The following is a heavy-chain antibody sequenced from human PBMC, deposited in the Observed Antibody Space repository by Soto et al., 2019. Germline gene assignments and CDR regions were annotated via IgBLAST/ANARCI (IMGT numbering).Heavy chain of an antibody. D-gene: IGHD4-17*01. CDR3: TTVTTVEYYFDY. CDR1: GLTFSDRY. V-gene: IGHV3-72*01. J-gene: IGHJ4*02. CDR2: IRKKTNSYTT. Sequence: EVQLVESGGGLVQPGGSLRLSCAASGLTFSDRYMDWVRQAPGKGLEWVGRIRKKTNSYTTEYAASVKGRFIISRDDSTNSLYLQMSSLKTEDTAVYYCTTVTTVEYYFDYWGQGTLVTVSS.